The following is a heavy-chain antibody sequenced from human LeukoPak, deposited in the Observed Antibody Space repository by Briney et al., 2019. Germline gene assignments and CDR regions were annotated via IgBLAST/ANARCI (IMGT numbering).Heavy chain of an antibody. V-gene: IGHV1-69*13. CDR2: IIPILGSA. D-gene: IGHD3-16*01. Sequence: ASVKVSCKASGRTFSTYAFSWVRQAPGQGLEWGGGIIPILGSAKYAQRFQDRVTITADDSTATAYMEVSSLRSEDTAMYYCAIESDQQKSSWMITFDNWGQGTLVTASS. CDR3: AIESDQQKSSWMITFDN. J-gene: IGHJ4*02. CDR1: GRTFSTYA.